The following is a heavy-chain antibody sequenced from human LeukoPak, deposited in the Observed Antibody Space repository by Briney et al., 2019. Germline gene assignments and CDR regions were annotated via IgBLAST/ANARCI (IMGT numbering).Heavy chain of an antibody. Sequence: GEALQISCKGSGYSFTSYWIGWGRQLPGKGREWMGTTFPGDSDTRYSPSFQAQATVSADKSLCIAKLKWSGLKTSDSAMYYCARTGSSWNIDYWGQGTLVTVSS. CDR1: GYSFTSYW. D-gene: IGHD6-13*01. CDR2: TFPGDSDT. V-gene: IGHV5-51*01. J-gene: IGHJ4*02. CDR3: ARTGSSWNIDY.